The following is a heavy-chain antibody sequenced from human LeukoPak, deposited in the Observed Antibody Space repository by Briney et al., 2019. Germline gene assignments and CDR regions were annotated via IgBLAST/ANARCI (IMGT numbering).Heavy chain of an antibody. V-gene: IGHV3-23*01. D-gene: IGHD6-19*01. CDR2: INDSGGST. CDR3: AKPAISSRGWYYDY. Sequence: GGSLRLSCAASGFTLSSYAMSWVRQAPGKGLEWVSAINDSGGSTYYADSVKGRFTISRDNSKNTLYLQMNSLRAEDTAVYYCAKPAISSRGWYYDYWGQGTLVTVSS. CDR1: GFTLSSYA. J-gene: IGHJ4*02.